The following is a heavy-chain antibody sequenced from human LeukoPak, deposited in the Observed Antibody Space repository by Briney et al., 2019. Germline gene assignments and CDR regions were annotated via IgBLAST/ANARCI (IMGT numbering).Heavy chain of an antibody. CDR1: AGSISRYY. V-gene: IGHV4-4*07. D-gene: IGHD3-22*01. CDR3: GRVYYDSRGYYYITRYYFDF. J-gene: IGHJ4*02. Sequence: SETLSLTCSGSAGSISRYYWSWIRQPAGKGLEWIGHIYTNGSTNYNPSLKSRVTMSVDTSKNQFSLRLSSVTAADTAVYYCGRVYYDSRGYYYITRYYFDFWGQGTLVTVSS. CDR2: IYTNGST.